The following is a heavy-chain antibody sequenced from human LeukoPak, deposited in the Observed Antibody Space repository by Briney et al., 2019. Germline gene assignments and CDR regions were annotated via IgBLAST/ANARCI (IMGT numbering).Heavy chain of an antibody. V-gene: IGHV1-2*02. CDR2: INPNSGGT. J-gene: IGHJ4*02. D-gene: IGHD2-15*01. CDR1: GYTFTGYY. CDR3: ARDPGYGF. Sequence: ASVKVSCKASGYTFTGYYMHWVRQAPGQGLEWMGWINPNSGGTNYAQKFQGRVTMTTDTSTSTAYMELRSLRSDDTAVYYCARDPGYGFWGQGTLVTVSS.